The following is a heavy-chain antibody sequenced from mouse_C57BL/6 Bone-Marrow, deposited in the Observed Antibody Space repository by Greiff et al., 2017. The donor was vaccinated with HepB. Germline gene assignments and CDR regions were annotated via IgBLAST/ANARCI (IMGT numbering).Heavy chain of an antibody. V-gene: IGHV1-74*01. CDR3: AMGYYSIYWDFEV. J-gene: IGHJ1*03. CDR2: IHPSDSVT. Sequence: VQLQQPGAELVKPGASVKVSCKASGYTFTSYWMHWVKQRPGQGLEWIGRIHPSDSVTNYNQKFKGKATLTVDKSSSTAYMQLSSLTSEDSAVYYCAMGYYSIYWDFEVWGTGTTVTVSS. D-gene: IGHD2-5*01. CDR1: GYTFTSYW.